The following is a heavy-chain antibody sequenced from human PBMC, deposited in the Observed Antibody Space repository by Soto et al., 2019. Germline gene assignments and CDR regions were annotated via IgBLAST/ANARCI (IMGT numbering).Heavy chain of an antibody. D-gene: IGHD2-8*01. CDR2: XSGGGDGT. Sequence: EVQLLESGGGLVRPGGSLRLSCAASGFTFYNYAMNWVRQAPGKGLXXXXXXSGGGDGTYYADSVKGRFTISRDNSRNTVYLQMISLRAEDTAVYYCAKKGLGSLATYCTTGDCHYAFDVWGQGTLVTVSS. J-gene: IGHJ3*01. CDR3: AKKGLGSLATYCTTGDCHYAFDV. CDR1: GFTFYNYA. V-gene: IGHV3-23*01.